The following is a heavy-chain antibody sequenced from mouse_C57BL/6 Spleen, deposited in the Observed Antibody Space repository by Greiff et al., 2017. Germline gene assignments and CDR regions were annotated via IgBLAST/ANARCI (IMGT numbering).Heavy chain of an antibody. Sequence: VKLVESGPGLVAPSQSLSITCTVSGFSLTSYGVDWVRQSPGKGLEWLGVIWGVGSTNYNSALKSRLSISKDNSKSEVFLKMNSLQTDDTAMYYCASSRENAMDYWGQGTSVTVSS. J-gene: IGHJ4*01. V-gene: IGHV2-6*01. CDR2: IWGVGST. CDR3: ASSRENAMDY. D-gene: IGHD1-1*01. CDR1: GFSLTSYG.